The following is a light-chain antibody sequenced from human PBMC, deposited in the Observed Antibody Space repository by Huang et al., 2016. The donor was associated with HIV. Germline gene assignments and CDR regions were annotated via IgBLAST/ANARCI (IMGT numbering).Light chain of an antibody. CDR3: QQYNNWPQT. J-gene: IGKJ1*01. Sequence: EIVMTQSPATLSVSPGERATLSCRASQSVSTNLAWYPQKPGQAPRLLINGASTRVTGIPARFSGRGSGTEFTLTISSLQSEDFAVYYCQQYNNWPQTFGQGTKVDNK. CDR1: QSVSTN. CDR2: GAS. V-gene: IGKV3-15*01.